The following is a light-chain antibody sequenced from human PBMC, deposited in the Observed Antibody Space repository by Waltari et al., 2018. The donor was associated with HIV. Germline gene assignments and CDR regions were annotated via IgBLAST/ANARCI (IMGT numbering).Light chain of an antibody. J-gene: IGKJ5*01. V-gene: IGKV3-15*01. CDR1: QSVSTD. CDR2: GAS. Sequence: EVVMTQSPATLSVSPGERATLSCRASQSVSTDLAWYQQKPGQAPRLLIHGASTRATGIPARFSGSGSGTELTLTISSLQSEDFAVYYCQQYNNWPPSTFGQGTRLEIK. CDR3: QQYNNWPPST.